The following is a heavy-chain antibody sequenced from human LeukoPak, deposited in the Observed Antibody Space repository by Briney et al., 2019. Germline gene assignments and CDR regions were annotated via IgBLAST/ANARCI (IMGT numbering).Heavy chain of an antibody. CDR2: IYYSGST. CDR3: VRGSYFDY. V-gene: IGHV4-39*07. CDR1: GGSISSSSYY. Sequence: SETLSLTCTVSGGSISSSSYYWGWIRQPPGKGLEWIGSIYYSGSTYYNPSLKSRVTISVDTSKNQFSLKLSSVTAADTAVYYCVRGSYFDYWGQGTLVTVSS. J-gene: IGHJ4*02.